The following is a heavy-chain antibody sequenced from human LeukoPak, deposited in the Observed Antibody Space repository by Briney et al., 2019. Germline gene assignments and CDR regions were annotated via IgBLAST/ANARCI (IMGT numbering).Heavy chain of an antibody. CDR1: GGSFSGYY. V-gene: IGHV4-34*01. CDR3: ARGSRLTIAARRAGWFDP. D-gene: IGHD6-6*01. Sequence: SETLSLTCAVCGGSFSGYYWSWIRQPPGKGLEWIGEINHSGSTNYNPSLKSRVTISVDTSKNQFSLKLNSVTAADTAVYYCARGSRLTIAARRAGWFDPWGQGTLVTVSS. J-gene: IGHJ5*02. CDR2: INHSGST.